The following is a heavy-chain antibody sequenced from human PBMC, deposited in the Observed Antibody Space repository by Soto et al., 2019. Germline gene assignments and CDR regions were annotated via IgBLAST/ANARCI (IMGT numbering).Heavy chain of an antibody. Sequence: SQTLSLTCAISGDSVSSNSAAWNWIRQSPSRGLEWLGRTYYRSKWYNDYAVSVKSRITINPDTSKNQFSLQLNSVTPEDTAVYYCARDRPGSNCGGDCLYNWFDPWGQGTLVTVSS. V-gene: IGHV6-1*01. CDR1: GDSVSSNSAA. J-gene: IGHJ5*02. CDR3: ARDRPGSNCGGDCLYNWFDP. CDR2: TYYRSKWYN. D-gene: IGHD2-21*02.